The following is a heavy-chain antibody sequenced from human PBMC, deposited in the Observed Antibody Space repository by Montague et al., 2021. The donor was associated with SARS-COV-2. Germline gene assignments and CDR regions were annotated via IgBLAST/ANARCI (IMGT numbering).Heavy chain of an antibody. V-gene: IGHV1-18*01. CDR1: GYIFSSYS. CDR3: ARDWYCRGGRCHNTFDI. D-gene: IGHD2-15*01. CDR2: ISTYDYKT. Sequence: SVKVSFKASGYIFSSYSISWVRQAPGQGLEWMGWISTYDYKTNYSQTVQGRVTVTTDTSTSTVYMELRSLRSDDTAVYYCARDWYCRGGRCHNTFDIWGQGTLVTVSS. J-gene: IGHJ3*02.